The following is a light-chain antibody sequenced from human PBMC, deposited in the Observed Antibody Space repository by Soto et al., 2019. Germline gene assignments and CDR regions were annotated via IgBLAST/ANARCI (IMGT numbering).Light chain of an antibody. Sequence: QSALTQPASVAGSPGQSITISCTGTGSDVGNYNLLSWYQQHPGKAPKLIISEGTKRPSGVSNRFSGSGSGNTASLTISGLQAEDVADYYCSSYAGPFVIFGGGTKLTVL. CDR2: EGT. CDR1: GSDVGNYNL. V-gene: IGLV2-23*01. J-gene: IGLJ2*01. CDR3: SSYAGPFVI.